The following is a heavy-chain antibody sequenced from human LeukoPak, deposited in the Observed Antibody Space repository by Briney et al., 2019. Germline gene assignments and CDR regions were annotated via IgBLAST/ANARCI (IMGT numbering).Heavy chain of an antibody. J-gene: IGHJ3*02. CDR2: ISGSGGST. CDR1: GFTFSSYA. D-gene: IGHD3-10*01. Sequence: GGSLRLSCAASGFTFSSYAMSWVRQAPGKGLEWVSAISGSGGSTYYADSVKGRFTISRDNSKNTLYLQMNSLRAEDTAVYYCAKDRGGSGSYYIIDAFDIWGQGTMVTVSS. CDR3: AKDRGGSGSYYIIDAFDI. V-gene: IGHV3-23*01.